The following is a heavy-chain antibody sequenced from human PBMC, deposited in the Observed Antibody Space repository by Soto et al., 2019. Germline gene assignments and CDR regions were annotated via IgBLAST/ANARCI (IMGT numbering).Heavy chain of an antibody. J-gene: IGHJ5*02. V-gene: IGHV4-34*01. CDR3: AREWGGGGATNWFDP. Sequence: QVQLQQWGAGLLKPSETLSLTCAVYGGSFSGYYWSWIRQPPGKGLEWIGEINHSGSTNYNPSLKSRVTISVDTSQNQFSLKLSSVTAADTAVYYWAREWGGGGATNWFDPWGQGTLVTVSS. CDR1: GGSFSGYY. CDR2: INHSGST. D-gene: IGHD1-26*01.